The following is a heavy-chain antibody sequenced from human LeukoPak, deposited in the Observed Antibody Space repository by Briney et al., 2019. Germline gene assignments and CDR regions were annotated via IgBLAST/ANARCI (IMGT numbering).Heavy chain of an antibody. CDR2: MNPNSGNT. J-gene: IGHJ4*02. CDR3: ARGRLDGSGWYRLFDY. CDR1: GYTFISYD. D-gene: IGHD6-19*01. Sequence: LWASVKVSCKASGYTFISYDINWVRQATGQGLEWMGWMNPNSGNTGYAQKFQGRVTMTRNTSISTAYMELSSLRSEDTAVYYCARGRLDGSGWYRLFDYWGQGTLVTVSS. V-gene: IGHV1-8*01.